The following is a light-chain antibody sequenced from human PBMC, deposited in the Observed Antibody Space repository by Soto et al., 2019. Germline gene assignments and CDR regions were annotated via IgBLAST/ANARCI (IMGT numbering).Light chain of an antibody. V-gene: IGLV2-8*01. J-gene: IGLJ1*01. CDR1: SSDVGGYNY. CDR2: EVN. Sequence: SALTQPPSASGSPGQSVAICCPGTSSDVGGYNYVSWYQQHPGKAPKLMIYEVNKRPSGVPDRFSGSKSGNTASLTVSGLQAEDEADYYCSSYAGSSNVFGTGTKVTVL. CDR3: SSYAGSSNV.